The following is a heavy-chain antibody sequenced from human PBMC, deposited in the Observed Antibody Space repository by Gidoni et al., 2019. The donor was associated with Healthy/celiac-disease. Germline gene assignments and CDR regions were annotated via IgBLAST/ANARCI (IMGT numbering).Heavy chain of an antibody. V-gene: IGHV4-61*02. CDR1: GGPIRSGSDY. Sequence: QVQLQESGPGLVKPSQTLSLTCPVPGGPIRSGSDYWSGIRQPAGKGLECIGRIYTSGSTNYNPSLKSRVTISVDTSKNQFSLKLSSVTAADTAVYYCARERYYYGSGSYYWLDWFDPWGQGTLVTVSS. CDR3: ARERYYYGSGSYYWLDWFDP. J-gene: IGHJ5*02. D-gene: IGHD3-10*01. CDR2: IYTSGST.